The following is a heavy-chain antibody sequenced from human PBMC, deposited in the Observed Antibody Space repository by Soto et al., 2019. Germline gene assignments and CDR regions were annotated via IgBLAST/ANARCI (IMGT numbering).Heavy chain of an antibody. D-gene: IGHD2-2*01. CDR3: ASPGFPFVVVPAAMYY. Sequence: GGSLRLSCAASGFTFSSYGMHWVRQAPGKGLEWVAVIWYDGSNKYYADSVKGRFTISRDNSKNTLYLQMNSLRAEDTAVYYCASPGFPFVVVPAAMYYWGQGTLVTVSS. CDR1: GFTFSSYG. J-gene: IGHJ4*02. V-gene: IGHV3-33*01. CDR2: IWYDGSNK.